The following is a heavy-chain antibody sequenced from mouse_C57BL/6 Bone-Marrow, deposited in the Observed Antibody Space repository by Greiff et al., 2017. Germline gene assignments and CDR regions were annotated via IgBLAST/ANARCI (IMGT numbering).Heavy chain of an antibody. Sequence: QVQLKESGAELAKPGASVKMSCKASGYTFTSYWMHWVKQRPGQGLEWIGDINPSSGYTKYNQKFKDKATVTADKSSSTAYMQLSSLTYEDSAVYYCAREGPEDYWGQGTSVTVSS. CDR3: AREGPEDY. D-gene: IGHD3-3*01. V-gene: IGHV1-7*01. J-gene: IGHJ4*01. CDR2: INPSSGYT. CDR1: GYTFTSYW.